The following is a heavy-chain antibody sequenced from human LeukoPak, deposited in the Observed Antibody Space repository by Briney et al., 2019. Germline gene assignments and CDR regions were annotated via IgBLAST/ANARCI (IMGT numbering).Heavy chain of an antibody. V-gene: IGHV4-59*12. CDR2: IHYTGGT. CDR3: AREDGDYGTLDY. CDR1: GGSINSYY. J-gene: IGHJ4*02. Sequence: SETLSLTCTVSGGSINSYYWSWIRQPPGKGLECIGYIHYTGGTNYNPSLKSRVTISVDTSKSQFSLKLSSVTAADTAMYYCAREDGDYGTLDYWGQGTLVTVSS. D-gene: IGHD4-17*01.